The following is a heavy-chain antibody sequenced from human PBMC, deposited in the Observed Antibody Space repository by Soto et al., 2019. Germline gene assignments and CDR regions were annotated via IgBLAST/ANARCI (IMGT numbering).Heavy chain of an antibody. CDR2: IIPILGIA. CDR1: GGTFSSNT. V-gene: IGHV1-69*02. D-gene: IGHD4-17*01. J-gene: IGHJ4*02. CDR3: ETAPSHGDYPYYFDY. Sequence: SVKVSCKASGGTFSSNTISWVRQAPGQGLEWMGRIIPILGIANYAQKFQGRVTITADKSTSTAYMELSSLRSEDTAVYYCETAPSHGDYPYYFDYWGQGTLVTVSS.